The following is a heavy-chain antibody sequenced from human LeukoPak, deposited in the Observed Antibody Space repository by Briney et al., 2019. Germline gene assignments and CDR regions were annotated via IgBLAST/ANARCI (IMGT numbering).Heavy chain of an antibody. CDR1: GGSISSYY. CDR3: ASVDTAMAPYFDY. Sequence: SETLSLTCSVSGGSISSYYWGWIRQPPGKGLEWIGYIYYSGSTNYNPSLKSRVTISVDTSKNQFSLKLSSVTAADTAVYYCASVDTAMAPYFDYWGQGTLVTVSS. D-gene: IGHD5-18*01. J-gene: IGHJ4*02. V-gene: IGHV4-59*01. CDR2: IYYSGST.